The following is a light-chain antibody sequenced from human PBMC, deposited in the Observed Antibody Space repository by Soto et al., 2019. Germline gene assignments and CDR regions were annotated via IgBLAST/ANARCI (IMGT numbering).Light chain of an antibody. V-gene: IGLV2-18*02. CDR1: SSDVDSYNR. CDR3: CSYAGSHTWV. CDR2: EVS. Sequence: QSALTQPRSVSGSPGQSVTISCTGISSDVDSYNRVSWYQQPPGTAPNLMIYEVSNRPSGVPDRFSGSKSGNTASLTISGLQAEDEADYYCCSYAGSHTWVFGTGTKLTVL. J-gene: IGLJ1*01.